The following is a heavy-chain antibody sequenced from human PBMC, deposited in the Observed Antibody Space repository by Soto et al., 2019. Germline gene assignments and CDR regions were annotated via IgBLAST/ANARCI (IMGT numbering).Heavy chain of an antibody. J-gene: IGHJ5*02. CDR3: ARDITSVTQHWFDP. Sequence: QVQLVQSGAEVKKPGASVKVSCKASGYTFTSYYMHWVRQAPGQGLEWMGVINPSAGTTSNAQKCQGRVTMTRDTPTSTVYMELSSLRSEDTAVYYCARDITSVTQHWFDPWGQGTLVTVSS. CDR2: INPSAGTT. D-gene: IGHD4-17*01. V-gene: IGHV1-46*03. CDR1: GYTFTSYY.